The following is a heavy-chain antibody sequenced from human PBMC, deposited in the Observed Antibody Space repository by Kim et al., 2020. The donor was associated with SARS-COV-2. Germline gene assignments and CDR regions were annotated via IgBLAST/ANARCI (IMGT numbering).Heavy chain of an antibody. V-gene: IGHV4-39*01. CDR3: ARPDGYYFDY. CDR2: ST. D-gene: IGHD4-17*01. Sequence: STYYHPSLKSRVTISVDTSKNQFSLKLSAVTAADTAVYYCARPDGYYFDYWGQGTLVTVSS. J-gene: IGHJ4*02.